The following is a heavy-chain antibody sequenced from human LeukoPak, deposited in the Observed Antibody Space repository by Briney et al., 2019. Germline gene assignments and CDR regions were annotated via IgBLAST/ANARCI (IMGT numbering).Heavy chain of an antibody. CDR3: AQQLWGY. D-gene: IGHD2-21*01. Sequence: SETLSLTCTVSGGSISTFHWSWIRQPPGKGLEWIGEINHSGNTNYNPSLKSRVTISVDTSKNQFSLNLNSVTAADTAVYYCAQQLWGYWGQGTLVTVSS. J-gene: IGHJ4*02. CDR2: INHSGNT. V-gene: IGHV4-34*01. CDR1: GGSISTFH.